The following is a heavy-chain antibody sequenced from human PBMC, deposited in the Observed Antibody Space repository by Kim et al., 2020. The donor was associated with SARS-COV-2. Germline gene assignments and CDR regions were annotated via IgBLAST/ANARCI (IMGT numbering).Heavy chain of an antibody. D-gene: IGHD3-10*01. Sequence: ASVKVSCKASGYAFTGFGVSWVRQAPGQGLEWMAWISPYEGTTVFAQNMQDRIIMTTDIPTSTAYMELRSLRSDDTAVYYCVRGTEGVYWGQGTLVTVSS. J-gene: IGHJ4*02. V-gene: IGHV1-18*01. CDR2: ISPYEGTT. CDR3: VRGTEGVY. CDR1: GYAFTGFG.